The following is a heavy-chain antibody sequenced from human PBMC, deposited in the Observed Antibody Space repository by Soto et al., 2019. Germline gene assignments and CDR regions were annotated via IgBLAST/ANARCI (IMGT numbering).Heavy chain of an antibody. Sequence: QVQLQESGPGLVKPSETLSLTCTVSGAPITTTKWWAWVRLPPGKGLEWIGELSRGDERSSNPSLEGRFTMSLDKSNNHFSLKLTSVTAPDTAIYFCATPTISYTWGVWGRGTAVTVSS. CDR1: GAPITTTKW. V-gene: IGHV4-4*02. CDR2: LSRGDER. CDR3: ATPTISYTWGV. D-gene: IGHD3-16*01. J-gene: IGHJ6*02.